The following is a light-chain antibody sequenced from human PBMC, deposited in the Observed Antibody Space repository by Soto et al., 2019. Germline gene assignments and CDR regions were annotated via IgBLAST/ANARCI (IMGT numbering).Light chain of an antibody. CDR1: SSNIGTNY. V-gene: IGLV1-47*01. CDR3: AAWDDSLSGVV. CDR2: RND. Sequence: QSVLTQPPSASATPGQRVTISCSGSSSNIGTNYVYWYQHLPGTAPKLLIYRNDQRPSGVPDRFSGSMSGTAASLAIGGLRSEDDADYCCAAWDDSLSGVVFGGGTQLTVL. J-gene: IGLJ2*01.